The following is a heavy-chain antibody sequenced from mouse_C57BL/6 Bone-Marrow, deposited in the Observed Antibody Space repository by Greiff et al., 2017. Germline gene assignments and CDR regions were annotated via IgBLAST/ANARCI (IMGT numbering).Heavy chain of an antibody. V-gene: IGHV5-6*01. CDR3: ALSAWFAY. Sequence: EVKLMESGGDLVKPGGSLKLSCAASGFTFSSYGMSWVRQTPDKRLEWVATISSGGSYTYYPASVKGRFTISRDNAKNTLYLQMSSLKSEDTAMYYCALSAWFAYWGQGTLVTVSA. CDR2: ISSGGSYT. CDR1: GFTFSSYG. J-gene: IGHJ3*01.